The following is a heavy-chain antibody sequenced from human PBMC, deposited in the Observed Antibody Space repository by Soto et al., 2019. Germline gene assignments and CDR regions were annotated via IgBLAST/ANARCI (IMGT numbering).Heavy chain of an antibody. CDR1: GGTFSSYA. Sequence: GASVKVSCKASGGTFSSYAISWVRQAPGQGLEWMGGIIPIFGTANYAQKFQGRVTITADESTGTAYMELSSLRSEDTAVYYCARSRAARSSHYYYYGMDVWGQGTTVTVSS. D-gene: IGHD6-6*01. J-gene: IGHJ6*02. CDR2: IIPIFGTA. CDR3: ARSRAARSSHYYYYGMDV. V-gene: IGHV1-69*13.